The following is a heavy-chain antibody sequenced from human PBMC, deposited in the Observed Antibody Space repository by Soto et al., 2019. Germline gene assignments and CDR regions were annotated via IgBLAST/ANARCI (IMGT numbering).Heavy chain of an antibody. D-gene: IGHD3-3*01. V-gene: IGHV1-2*02. CDR3: ARGGGTILAPLP. Sequence: VASVKVSCRASGYTFTGYFMHWVRQAPGQGLEWMGWINPNSGATKYAQKFQGRVTLSRDTSTRTAYMELSGLRSDDTAVYYCARGGGTILAPLPWGQGTLVTVSS. CDR2: INPNSGAT. J-gene: IGHJ5*02. CDR1: GYTFTGYF.